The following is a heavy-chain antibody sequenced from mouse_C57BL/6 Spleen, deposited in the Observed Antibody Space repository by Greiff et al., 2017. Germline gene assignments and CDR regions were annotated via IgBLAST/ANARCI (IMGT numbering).Heavy chain of an antibody. CDR2: IDPRSGNT. V-gene: IGHV1-81*01. J-gene: IGHJ2*01. D-gene: IGHD1-1*01. Sequence: QVHVKQSGAELARPGASVKLSCKASGYTITSYGIRWVKQRTGQGLEWIGEIDPRSGNTYYTEKFKGKATLTADTSSSTAYLELRSLTSEDSSVYFCAKVDTTVEGPWGQGATHTVSS. CDR3: AKVDTTVEGP. CDR1: GYTITSYG.